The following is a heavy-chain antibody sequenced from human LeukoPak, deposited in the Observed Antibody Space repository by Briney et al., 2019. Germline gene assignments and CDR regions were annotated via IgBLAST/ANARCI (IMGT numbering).Heavy chain of an antibody. D-gene: IGHD3-16*01. Sequence: GGSLRLSCAVSGFTFSSYWMSWVRQAPGKGLEWVANIKQDGSEKYYVDSVKGRFTISRDNAKNSLYLQMNSLRAEDTAVYYCARPRPGWSSVMPYFDYWGQGTLVTVSS. CDR1: GFTFSSYW. CDR2: IKQDGSEK. J-gene: IGHJ4*02. V-gene: IGHV3-7*01. CDR3: ARPRPGWSSVMPYFDY.